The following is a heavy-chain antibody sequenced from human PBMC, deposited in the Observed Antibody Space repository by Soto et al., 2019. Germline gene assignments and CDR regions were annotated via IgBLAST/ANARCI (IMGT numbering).Heavy chain of an antibody. J-gene: IGHJ4*02. CDR3: AKDYSSTWYGLDY. CDR1: GFTFSSYG. Sequence: LRLSCAASGFTFSSYGMHWVRQAPGKGLEWVAVISYDGSNKYYADSVKGRFTISRDNSKNTLYLQMNSLRAEDTAVYYCAKDYSSTWYGLDYWGQGTLVTVSS. CDR2: ISYDGSNK. V-gene: IGHV3-30*18. D-gene: IGHD6-13*01.